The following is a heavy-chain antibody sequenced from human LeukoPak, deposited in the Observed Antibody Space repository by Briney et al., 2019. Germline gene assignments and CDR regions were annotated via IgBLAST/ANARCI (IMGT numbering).Heavy chain of an antibody. CDR1: GFTFSSYS. J-gene: IGHJ4*02. CDR3: ARDPKSIWDYGSGSYFRY. CDR2: ISSSSSTI. D-gene: IGHD3-10*01. Sequence: GGSLRLSCAASGFTFSSYSMNWVRQAPGKGLEWVSYISSSSSTIYYADSVKGRFTISRDNSKNTLYLQMNSLRAEDTAVYYCARDPKSIWDYGSGSYFRYWGQGTLVTVSS. V-gene: IGHV3-48*01.